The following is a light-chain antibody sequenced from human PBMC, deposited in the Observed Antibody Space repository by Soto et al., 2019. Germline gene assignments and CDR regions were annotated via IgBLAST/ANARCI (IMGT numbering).Light chain of an antibody. V-gene: IGKV3-20*01. CDR3: QQYGSSPVT. CDR1: KSVTSSY. Sequence: EMVLTQSPGPLSLSPGERATLPCRASKSVTSSYLAWYQQKPGQAPRLLMYGASSRATGIPDRFSGSGSGTDFTLTISRLEPEDFAVYYCQQYGSSPVTFGPGTTVDIK. CDR2: GAS. J-gene: IGKJ3*01.